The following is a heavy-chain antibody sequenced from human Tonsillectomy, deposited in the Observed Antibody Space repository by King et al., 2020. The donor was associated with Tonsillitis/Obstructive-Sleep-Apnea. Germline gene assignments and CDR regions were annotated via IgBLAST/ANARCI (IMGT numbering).Heavy chain of an antibody. J-gene: IGHJ4*02. CDR1: GDSINSYY. V-gene: IGHV4-59*01. D-gene: IGHD3-3*01. CDR3: AGSKGSGSYFDY. CDR2: ISYSGNT. Sequence: QLQESGPGLVKPSETLSLTCTVSGDSINSYYWSWIRQPPGKGLEWIGYISYSGNTNYNPSLQSRVTISIDTSKNQFSLKLRSVTAADTAVYYCAGSKGSGSYFDYWGQGTLVTVSS.